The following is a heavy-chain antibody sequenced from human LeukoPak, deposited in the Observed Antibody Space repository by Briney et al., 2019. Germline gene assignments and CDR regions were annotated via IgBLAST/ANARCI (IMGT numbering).Heavy chain of an antibody. CDR1: GGTFSSYA. V-gene: IGHV1-69*05. Sequence: ASVKVSCKASGGTFSSYAISWVRQAPGQGLEWMGRILPIFGTANYAQKFQGRVTITTDESTSTAYMELSSLRSEDTAVYYCARDARTTRGYSGYEARLYYFDYWGQGTLVTVSS. CDR2: ILPIFGTA. D-gene: IGHD5-12*01. CDR3: ARDARTTRGYSGYEARLYYFDY. J-gene: IGHJ4*02.